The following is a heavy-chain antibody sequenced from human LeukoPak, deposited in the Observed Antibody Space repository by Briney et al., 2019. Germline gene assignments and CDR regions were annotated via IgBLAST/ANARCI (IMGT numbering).Heavy chain of an antibody. CDR1: GGSISSYY. CDR2: IYYSGST. J-gene: IGHJ4*02. Sequence: SETLSLTCTVSGGSISSYYWSWIRQPPGKGLEWIGYIYYSGSTNYNPSLKSRVTISVDTSKNQFSLKLSSATAADTAVYYCARVREITIFGDQYYFDYWGQGTLVTVSS. V-gene: IGHV4-59*01. D-gene: IGHD3-3*01. CDR3: ARVREITIFGDQYYFDY.